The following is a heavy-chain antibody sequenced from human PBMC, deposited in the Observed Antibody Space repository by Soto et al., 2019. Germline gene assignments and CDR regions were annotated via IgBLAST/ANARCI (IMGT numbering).Heavy chain of an antibody. CDR3: AKDRMGAGVRGYFDY. Sequence: QVQLVESGGGVVQPGRSLRLSCAASGFTFSSYGMHWVRQAPGKGLEWVAVIIYDGSTKYYADSVKGRFTISRDNSKSTLCVQMNSLRAEDTAVYYCAKDRMGAGVRGYFDYWGQGTLVTVSS. J-gene: IGHJ4*02. CDR1: GFTFSSYG. CDR2: IIYDGSTK. V-gene: IGHV3-30*18. D-gene: IGHD3-10*01.